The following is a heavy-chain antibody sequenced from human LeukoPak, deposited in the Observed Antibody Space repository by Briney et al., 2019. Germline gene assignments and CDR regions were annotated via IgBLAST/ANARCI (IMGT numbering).Heavy chain of an antibody. CDR1: GFTFSSYA. J-gene: IGHJ4*02. Sequence: GGSLRLSCAASGFTFSSYAMSWVRQAPGKGLEWVSYISSSGSTIYYADSVKGRFTISRDNAKNSLYLQMNSLRAEDTAVYYCAKEGGYSSSSGTYFDYWGQGTLVTVSS. CDR2: ISSSGSTI. V-gene: IGHV3-48*04. D-gene: IGHD6-6*01. CDR3: AKEGGYSSSSGTYFDY.